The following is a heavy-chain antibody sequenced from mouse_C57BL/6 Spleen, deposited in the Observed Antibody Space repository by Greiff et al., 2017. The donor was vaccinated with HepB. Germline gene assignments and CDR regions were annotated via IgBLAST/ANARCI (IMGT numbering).Heavy chain of an antibody. CDR1: GYTFTSYW. CDR3: ARGGGDAMDY. Sequence: QVQLKQPGAELVMPGASVKLSCKASGYTFTSYWMHWVKQRPGQGLEWIGEIDPSDSYTNYNQKFKGKSTLTVDKSSSTAYMQLSSLTSEDSAVYYCARGGGDAMDYWGQGTSVTVSS. J-gene: IGHJ4*01. V-gene: IGHV1-69*01. CDR2: IDPSDSYT.